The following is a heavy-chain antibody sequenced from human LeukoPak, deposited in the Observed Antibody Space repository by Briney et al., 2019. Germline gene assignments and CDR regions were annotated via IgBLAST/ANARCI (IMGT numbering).Heavy chain of an antibody. CDR3: AKDQSRVGASDPFDY. CDR2: ISGSGATT. J-gene: IGHJ4*02. D-gene: IGHD1-26*01. Sequence: GGSLRLSCAASGFTFSSCAMTWVRQAPGKGLEWVSSISGSGATTYYADSMKGRFTISRDNSNNTVYLQMNSLRAEDTAVYYCAKDQSRVGASDPFDYWGQGMQVGVSS. V-gene: IGHV3-23*01. CDR1: GFTFSSCA.